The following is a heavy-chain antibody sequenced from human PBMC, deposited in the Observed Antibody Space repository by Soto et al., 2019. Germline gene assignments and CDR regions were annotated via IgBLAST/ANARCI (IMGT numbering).Heavy chain of an antibody. J-gene: IGHJ6*02. CDR3: ARVGYYYYYGMDV. V-gene: IGHV1-69*13. Sequence: SVKVSCKASGGTFSSYAISWVRQAPGQGLEWMGGIIPIFGTANYAQKFQGRVTITADESTSTAHMELSSLRSEDTAVYYCARVGYYYYYGMDVWGQGTTVTVSS. D-gene: IGHD3-16*01. CDR2: IIPIFGTA. CDR1: GGTFSSYA.